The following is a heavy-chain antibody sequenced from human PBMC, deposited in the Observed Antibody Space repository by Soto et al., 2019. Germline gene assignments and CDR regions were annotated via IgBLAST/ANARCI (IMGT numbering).Heavy chain of an antibody. V-gene: IGHV1-2*04. CDR1: GYTFTGYY. Sequence: ASVKVSCTASGYTFTGYYMHWVRQAPGQGLEWMGWINPNSGGTNYAQKFQGWVTMTRDTSISTAYMELSRLRSDDTAVYYCARGDDIVVVPTTWFDPWGQGTLVTVSS. J-gene: IGHJ5*02. CDR2: INPNSGGT. D-gene: IGHD2-2*01. CDR3: ARGDDIVVVPTTWFDP.